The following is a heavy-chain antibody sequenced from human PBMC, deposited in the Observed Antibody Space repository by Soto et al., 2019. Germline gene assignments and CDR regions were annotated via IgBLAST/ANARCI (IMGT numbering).Heavy chain of an antibody. CDR1: GFTFSIYG. J-gene: IGHJ6*02. D-gene: IGHD1-26*01. CDR2: IWYDGSNK. V-gene: IGHV3-33*01. CDR3: ARDFAGSYYYYYGMDV. Sequence: GGSLRLYCAESGFTFSIYGMHWVRHAPGKGLEWVAVIWYDGSNKYYADSVKGRFTISRDNSKNTLYLQMNSLRAEDTAVYYCARDFAGSYYYYYGMDVWGQGTTVTVSS.